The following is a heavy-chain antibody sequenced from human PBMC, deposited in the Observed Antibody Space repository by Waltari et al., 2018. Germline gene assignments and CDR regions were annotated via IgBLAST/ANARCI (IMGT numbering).Heavy chain of an antibody. V-gene: IGHV4-34*01. D-gene: IGHD6-19*01. CDR1: GGSFSGYY. J-gene: IGHJ6*03. Sequence: QVQLQQWGAGLLKPSETLSLTCAVYGGSFSGYYWSWIRQPPGKGLEWIGEINHSGSTNYNPSLKSRVTISVDTSKNQFSLKLSSVTAADTAVYYCARSLLGAGHMDVWGKGTTVTVSS. CDR3: ARSLLGAGHMDV. CDR2: INHSGST.